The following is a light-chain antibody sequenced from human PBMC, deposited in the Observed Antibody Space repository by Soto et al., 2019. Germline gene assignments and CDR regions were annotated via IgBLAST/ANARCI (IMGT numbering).Light chain of an antibody. V-gene: IGLV2-14*03. CDR3: SSYATSSVV. J-gene: IGLJ3*02. CDR2: DVN. Sequence: QSALTQPASVSGSPGQSIAISCTGTSSDVGAYNHVSWYQQHAGKAPKLMIYDVNSRPSGVSDRFSGSKSGNTASLTISGLQAEDEADYYCSSYATSSVVFGGGTKLTVL. CDR1: SSDVGAYNH.